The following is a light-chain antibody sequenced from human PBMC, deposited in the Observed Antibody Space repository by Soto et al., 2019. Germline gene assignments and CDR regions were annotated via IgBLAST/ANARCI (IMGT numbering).Light chain of an antibody. V-gene: IGKV1-17*01. CDR2: VAS. CDR3: QQYNSYSGT. J-gene: IGKJ2*01. Sequence: DIQMTQSPSSLSASVGDRVTITCRASQGIRNDLSWYQQKPGEAPKRLVYVASSLDGGVPARFSGSGSGTEFTLTISSLQPEDFATYYCQQYNSYSGTFGQGTKLEIK. CDR1: QGIRND.